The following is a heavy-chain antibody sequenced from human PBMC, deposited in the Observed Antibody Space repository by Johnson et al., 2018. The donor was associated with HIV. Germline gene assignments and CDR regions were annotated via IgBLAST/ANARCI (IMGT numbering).Heavy chain of an antibody. CDR3: ARMRVAGDDAFDI. CDR1: GFTFSSYA. D-gene: IGHD6-19*01. CDR2: ISYDGSNK. J-gene: IGHJ3*02. Sequence: VQLMESGGGVVQPGRSLRLSCAASGFTFSSYAMHWVRQAPGKVLEWVAVISYDGSNKYYADSVKGRFTISRDNSLYLNMNSLRAEDTALYYCARMRVAGDDAFDIWGQGTMVTVSS. V-gene: IGHV3-30-3*01.